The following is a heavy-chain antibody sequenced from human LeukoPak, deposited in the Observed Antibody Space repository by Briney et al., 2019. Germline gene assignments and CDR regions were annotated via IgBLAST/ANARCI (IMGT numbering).Heavy chain of an antibody. V-gene: IGHV3-11*05. Sequence: NSGGSLRLSCAASGFTFSDYYMSWIRQAPGKGLEWVSYISSSSSYTNYADSVKGRFTISRDNAKNSLYLQMNSLRAEDTAVYYCARETTSIAVDGFDYWGQGTLVTVSS. CDR2: ISSSSSYT. CDR1: GFTFSDYY. CDR3: ARETTSIAVDGFDY. J-gene: IGHJ4*02. D-gene: IGHD6-19*01.